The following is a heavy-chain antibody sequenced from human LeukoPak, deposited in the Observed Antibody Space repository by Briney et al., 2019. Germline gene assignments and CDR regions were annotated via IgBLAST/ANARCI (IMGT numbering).Heavy chain of an antibody. D-gene: IGHD3-10*01. CDR2: ISYDGSKK. J-gene: IGHJ4*02. Sequence: GGSLRLSCAASGFTFSSYAMHWVRQAPGKGLGWGAVISYDGSKKYYADSGKGRFSISRDNSKNTLYLQMNSLRAEDTAGYYCARVLKGYGPGSYPIAYWGEGTLVTVPS. V-gene: IGHV3-30*04. CDR1: GFTFSSYA. CDR3: ARVLKGYGPGSYPIAY.